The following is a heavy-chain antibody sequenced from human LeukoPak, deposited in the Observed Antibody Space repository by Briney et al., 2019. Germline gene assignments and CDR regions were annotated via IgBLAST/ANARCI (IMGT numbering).Heavy chain of an antibody. CDR2: IYYSGST. CDR1: GGSISSSSYY. D-gene: IGHD5-18*01. Sequence: SETLSLTCTVSGGSISSSSYYWGWIRQPPGKGLEWIGYIYYSGSTNYNPSLKSRVTISVDTSKNQFSLKLSSVTAADTAVYYCARSVGYSYGWVGYYYYYMDVWGKGTTVTVSS. CDR3: ARSVGYSYGWVGYYYYYMDV. V-gene: IGHV4-61*05. J-gene: IGHJ6*03.